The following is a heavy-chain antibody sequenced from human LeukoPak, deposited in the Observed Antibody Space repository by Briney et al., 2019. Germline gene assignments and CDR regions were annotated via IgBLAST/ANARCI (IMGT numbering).Heavy chain of an antibody. CDR1: GGSMSSYY. D-gene: IGHD6-19*01. J-gene: IGHJ5*02. Sequence: PSETLSLTCTVSGGSMSSYYWSWIRQPPGKGLEWIGYIYNSGSTNYNPSLKSRVTISIDMSKNQFSLKLSSVTAADTAVYYCARHRDSSGWYEWFDPWGQGTLVTVSS. CDR3: ARHRDSSGWYEWFDP. V-gene: IGHV4-59*08. CDR2: IYNSGST.